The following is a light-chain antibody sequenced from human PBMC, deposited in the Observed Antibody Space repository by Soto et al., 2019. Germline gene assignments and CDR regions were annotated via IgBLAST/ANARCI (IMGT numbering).Light chain of an antibody. CDR2: GAS. J-gene: IGKJ2*01. CDR3: HHFGSSRHT. V-gene: IGKV3-20*01. Sequence: EIGLTQSACTLSWSAGERATLSCRASQSVSSTYLAWYRHKTGQAPRLLIYGASSRAAGIPDRFSGSGYGTDFNLTISRLETEDFAVYYCHHFGSSRHTFGQGTKVDIK. CDR1: QSVSSTY.